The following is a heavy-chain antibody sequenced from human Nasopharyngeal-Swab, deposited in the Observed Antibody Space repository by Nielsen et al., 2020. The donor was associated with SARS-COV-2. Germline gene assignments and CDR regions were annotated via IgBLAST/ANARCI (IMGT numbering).Heavy chain of an antibody. CDR1: GFVFSSVW. CDR3: TTLHRTGWF. Sequence: GGSLRLSCAASGFVFSSVWMSWVRQAPGKGLEWVGRIKRKADGETVEYATAVRGRFSISRDDSRNTLFLQMNRLKTEDTAVYYCTTLHRTGWFWGQGTLVTVSS. CDR2: IKRKADGETV. V-gene: IGHV3-15*01. J-gene: IGHJ4*02. D-gene: IGHD6-19*01.